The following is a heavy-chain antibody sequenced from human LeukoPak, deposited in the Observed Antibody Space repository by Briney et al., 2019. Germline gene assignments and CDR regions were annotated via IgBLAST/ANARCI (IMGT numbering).Heavy chain of an antibody. CDR2: ISSSSSYI. CDR3: ARGDIVVVPAAIVFDI. J-gene: IGHJ3*02. CDR1: GFTFSSYS. V-gene: IGHV3-21*01. D-gene: IGHD2-2*02. Sequence: GGSLRLSCAASGFTFSSYSMNWVRQAPGKGLEWVSSISSSSSYIYYAHSVKGRFTISRDNAKNSLYLQMNSLRAEDTAVYYCARGDIVVVPAAIVFDIWGQGTMVTVSS.